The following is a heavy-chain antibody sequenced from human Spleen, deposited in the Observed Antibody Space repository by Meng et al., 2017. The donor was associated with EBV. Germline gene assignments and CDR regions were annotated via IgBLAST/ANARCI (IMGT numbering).Heavy chain of an antibody. J-gene: IGHJ4*02. D-gene: IGHD1-26*01. CDR1: GFTFSDYY. Sequence: VQLVESGGALIQPGGSLRLSCVASGFTFSDYYMGWIRQAPGKGLEWVGRIRGKMDDGPIDYAAPVKGRFSISRDDPTHTLYLQMNRLKTEDTAMYYCTTDEGGSRFWGQGTLVTVSS. V-gene: IGHV3-15*02. CDR2: IRGKMDDGPI. CDR3: TTDEGGSRF.